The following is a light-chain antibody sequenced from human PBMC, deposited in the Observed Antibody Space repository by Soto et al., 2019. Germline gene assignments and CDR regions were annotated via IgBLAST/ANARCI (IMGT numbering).Light chain of an antibody. V-gene: IGLV2-14*01. Sequence: QSVLTQPASVSGSPGQSITISCPGTSSDVGGYNYVSWYQQYPGKAPKLMIHEVSNRPSGVSDRFSGSKSGNTASLTISGLQAEVEADYYCSSYTSSREKVFGTGPKVT. CDR3: SSYTSSREKV. J-gene: IGLJ1*01. CDR2: EVS. CDR1: SSDVGGYNY.